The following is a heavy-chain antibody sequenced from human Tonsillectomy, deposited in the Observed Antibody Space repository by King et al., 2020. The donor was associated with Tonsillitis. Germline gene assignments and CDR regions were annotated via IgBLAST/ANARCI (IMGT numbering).Heavy chain of an antibody. CDR1: GLPFSGYW. D-gene: IGHD6-6*01. Sequence: VQLVESGGGLVQPGGSLRLACAASGLPFSGYWMHWVRQVPVKGLVWFSRITTDGSTADYADSVKGRFTISRDNAKSTLYLQMNRLRAEDTAMYYCAREKSGVQLALDSWGQGTLVTVSS. J-gene: IGHJ4*02. CDR3: AREKSGVQLALDS. CDR2: ITTDGSTA. V-gene: IGHV3-74*01.